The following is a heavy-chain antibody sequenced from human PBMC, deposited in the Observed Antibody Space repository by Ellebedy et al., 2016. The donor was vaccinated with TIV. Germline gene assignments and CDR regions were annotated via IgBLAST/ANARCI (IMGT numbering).Heavy chain of an antibody. CDR1: GGIFRSYA. CDR3: AKASCTGVMCSYLYFDN. D-gene: IGHD2-8*02. Sequence: ASVKVSCKASGGIFRSYAISWVRQAPGQGLEWMGGIIAIFGTANYAQKFQGRVTLTADASTSTASMELSSLRPDDTAVYYCAKASCTGVMCSYLYFDNWGQGTLVTVSS. V-gene: IGHV1-69*13. J-gene: IGHJ4*02. CDR2: IIAIFGTA.